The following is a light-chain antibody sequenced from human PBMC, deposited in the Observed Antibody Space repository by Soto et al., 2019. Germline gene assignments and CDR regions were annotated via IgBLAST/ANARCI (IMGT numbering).Light chain of an antibody. J-gene: IGKJ4*01. V-gene: IGKV1-9*01. CDR3: QQLYGYPLT. CDR2: PAS. CDR1: QDISRA. Sequence: IQLTQSPSSLSAAVGDRVTITCRASQDISRALAWYQQKPGKAPNLLISPASNLRSGVPSRFSGSGSGTDFTLTINGLQPEDFATYWCQQLYGYPLTFGGGSKVEIK.